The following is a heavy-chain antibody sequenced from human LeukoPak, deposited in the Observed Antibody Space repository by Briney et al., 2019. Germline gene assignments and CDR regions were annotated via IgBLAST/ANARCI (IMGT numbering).Heavy chain of an antibody. D-gene: IGHD2-8*01. CDR1: GFTFDDYG. J-gene: IGHJ4*02. Sequence: GGSLRLSCEAPGFTFDDYGMSWVRQPPGKGLEWVSGINRNGGSTDYADSVKGRFTISRDNAKNSHFLQMNSLRVEDTALYYCARGFRNGPFDCWGQGTLVTVSS. CDR2: INRNGGST. V-gene: IGHV3-20*04. CDR3: ARGFRNGPFDC.